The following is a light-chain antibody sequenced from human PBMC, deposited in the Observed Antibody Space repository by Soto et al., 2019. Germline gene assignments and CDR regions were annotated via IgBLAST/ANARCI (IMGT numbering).Light chain of an antibody. J-gene: IGLJ2*01. Sequence: QSVLTQPPSVTGAPGQRVTISCTGTNSNIGAGYDVHWYQQFPGKAPKLLISAYTNRPSGIPDRFSGSKSGTSASLAITGLQAEDEADFYCQSYDSRFNGLIFGVGTKLTVL. CDR2: AYT. CDR1: NSNIGAGYD. CDR3: QSYDSRFNGLI. V-gene: IGLV1-40*01.